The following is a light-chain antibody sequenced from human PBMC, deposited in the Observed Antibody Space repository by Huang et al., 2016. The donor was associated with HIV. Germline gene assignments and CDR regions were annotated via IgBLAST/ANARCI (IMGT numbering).Light chain of an antibody. CDR1: QSVSTF. J-gene: IGKJ2*01. CDR2: AAS. V-gene: IGKV1-39*01. Sequence: DIQMTQSPSSLSASIGDRVTITCRASQSVSTFLTWYQHKPGKSPRLLMYAASSLPGGVPSRFSGGGSGTDFTLTIISLQRDDVATYYCQQSYSSPYTFGQGTKLEIK. CDR3: QQSYSSPYT.